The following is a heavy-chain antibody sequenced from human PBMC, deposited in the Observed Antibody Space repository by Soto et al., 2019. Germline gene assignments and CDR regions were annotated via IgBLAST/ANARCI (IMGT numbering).Heavy chain of an antibody. D-gene: IGHD3-22*01. CDR2: IIPIFGTA. CDR3: AIPESNTYYYDSSGYYNESYGMDV. V-gene: IGHV1-69*13. J-gene: IGHJ6*02. CDR1: GGTFSSYA. Sequence: GASVKVSCKASGGTFSSYAISWVRQAPGQGLEWMGGIIPIFGTANYAQKFQGRVTITADESTSTAYMELSSLRSEDTAVYYCAIPESNTYYYDSSGYYNESYGMDVWGQGTTVTVSS.